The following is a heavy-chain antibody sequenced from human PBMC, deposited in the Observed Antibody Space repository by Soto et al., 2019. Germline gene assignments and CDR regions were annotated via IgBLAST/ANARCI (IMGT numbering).Heavy chain of an antibody. CDR3: ARSIAARPFRSYYFDY. CDR2: INPNSGGT. V-gene: IGHV1-2*02. Sequence: GASVKVSCKASGYTFTGYYMHWVRQAPGQGLEWMGWINPNSGGTNYAQKFQGRVTMTRDTSISTAYMELSRLRSDDTAVYYCARSIAARPFRSYYFDYWGQGTLVTVSS. CDR1: GYTFTGYY. D-gene: IGHD6-6*01. J-gene: IGHJ4*02.